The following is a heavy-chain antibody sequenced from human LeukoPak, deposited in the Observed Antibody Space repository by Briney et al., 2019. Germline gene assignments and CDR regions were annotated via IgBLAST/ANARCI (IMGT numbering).Heavy chain of an antibody. D-gene: IGHD1-26*01. CDR1: GGSISSYY. CDR2: IYYSRST. J-gene: IGHJ4*02. Sequence: SETLSLTCTVSGGSISSYYWSWIRQPPGKGLEWIGHIYYSRSTNYNPSLKSRVTISVDTTKNQFSLKLTSVTAADTAVYYCARVSGSYWYWGQGTLVTVSS. CDR3: ARVSGSYWY. V-gene: IGHV4-59*01.